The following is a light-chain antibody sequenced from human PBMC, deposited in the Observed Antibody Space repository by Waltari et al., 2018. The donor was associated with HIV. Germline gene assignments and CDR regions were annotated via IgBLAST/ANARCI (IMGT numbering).Light chain of an antibody. CDR3: QTWGTGIRV. CDR1: SGHSSYA. CDR2: LNSDGSH. V-gene: IGLV4-69*01. Sequence: QLVLTQSPSASASLGASVKLPCTLTSGHSSYAIAWHQQQPEKGPRFLMKLNSDGSHSKGDGIPDRFSGSSSGAERYLTIFSLQSEDEADYYCQTWGTGIRVFGGGTKLTVL. J-gene: IGLJ3*02.